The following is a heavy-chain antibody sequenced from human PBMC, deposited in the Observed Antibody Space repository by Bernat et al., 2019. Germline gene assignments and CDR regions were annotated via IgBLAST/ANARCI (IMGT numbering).Heavy chain of an antibody. D-gene: IGHD5-12*01. CDR1: GGRGRSNY. Sequence: EVQLGEEGGGGREKGGSLRLSCAAGGGRGRSNYRSGGRQAPGKGLEWVSVIYSGGSTYYADSVKGRFTLSRDNSKNTLYLQMNSLRAEDTAVYYCARDLNGFSGYDSSPASWGQGPLVPVSS. CDR3: ARDLNGFSGYDSSPAS. CDR2: IYSGGST. V-gene: IGHV3-53*01. J-gene: IGHJ5*02.